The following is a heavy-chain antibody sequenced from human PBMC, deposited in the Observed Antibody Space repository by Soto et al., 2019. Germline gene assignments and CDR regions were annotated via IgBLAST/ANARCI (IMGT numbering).Heavy chain of an antibody. V-gene: IGHV1-18*01. J-gene: IGHJ6*03. Sequence: ASVKVSCKASGYTFTSYGISWVRQAPGQGLEWMGWISAYNGNTNYAQKLQGRVTMTTDTSTSTAYMELRSLRSDDTAVYYCARTVAAGRGYYYYYMDVWGKGTTVTVSS. CDR3: ARTVAAGRGYYYYYMDV. D-gene: IGHD6-13*01. CDR2: ISAYNGNT. CDR1: GYTFTSYG.